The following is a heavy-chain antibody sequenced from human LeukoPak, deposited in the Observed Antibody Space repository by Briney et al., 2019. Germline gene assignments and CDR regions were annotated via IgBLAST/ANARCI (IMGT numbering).Heavy chain of an antibody. Sequence: GRSLRLSCAASEFTFSTYGMHWVRQAPGKELEWVAVISYDESHKFYADSVKGRFTISRDNSKSTLYLQMNSLRAEDTAVYYCAKDRYSGLNTIDYWGQGTLVSVSS. D-gene: IGHD6-13*01. J-gene: IGHJ4*02. V-gene: IGHV3-30*18. CDR3: AKDRYSGLNTIDY. CDR1: EFTFSTYG. CDR2: ISYDESHK.